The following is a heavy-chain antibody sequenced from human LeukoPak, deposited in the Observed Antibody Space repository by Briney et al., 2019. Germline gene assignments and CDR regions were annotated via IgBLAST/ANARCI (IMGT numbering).Heavy chain of an antibody. D-gene: IGHD5-18*01. V-gene: IGHV5-51*01. Sequence: HGESLKISCKGSGYSFTSYWIGWVRQMPGKGLEWMGIIHPGDSETRYSPSFQGQVTISADKSISTAYLQWSSLKASDTAMYYCARSGQATARADAFDIWGQGTMVTVSS. CDR2: IHPGDSET. CDR3: ARSGQATARADAFDI. CDR1: GYSFTSYW. J-gene: IGHJ3*02.